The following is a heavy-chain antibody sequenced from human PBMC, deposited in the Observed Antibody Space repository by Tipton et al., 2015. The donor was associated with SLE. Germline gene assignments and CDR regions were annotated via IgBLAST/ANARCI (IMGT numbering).Heavy chain of an antibody. D-gene: IGHD3-10*01. CDR2: IYYSGSTSYSGST. J-gene: IGHJ3*01. CDR1: GGSISSGGYY. CDR3: ARGGVLGFHPSAFDV. Sequence: TLSLTCTVSGGSISSGGYYWSWIRQPPGKGLEWIGYIYYSGSTSYSGSTNYKPSLKSRVTISLDTSKSQISLKLSSVTAADTAVYYCARGGVLGFHPSAFDVGGQGIMVTVSS. V-gene: IGHV4-61*08.